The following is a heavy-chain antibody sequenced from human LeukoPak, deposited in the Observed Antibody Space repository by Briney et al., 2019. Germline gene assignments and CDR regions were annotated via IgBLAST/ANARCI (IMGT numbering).Heavy chain of an antibody. Sequence: PGGSLRLSCAASGFTFDDYAMHWVRQAPGKGLEWVSGISWNSGSIGYADSVKGRFTISRDNAKNSLYLQMNSLRAEDTALYYCAKDTYYDILTNYLGYGMDVWGQGTTVTVSS. CDR2: ISWNSGSI. CDR3: AKDTYYDILTNYLGYGMDV. D-gene: IGHD3-9*01. J-gene: IGHJ6*02. CDR1: GFTFDDYA. V-gene: IGHV3-9*01.